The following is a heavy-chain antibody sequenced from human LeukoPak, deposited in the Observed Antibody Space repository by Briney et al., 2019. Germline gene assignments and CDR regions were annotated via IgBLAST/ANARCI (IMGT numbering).Heavy chain of an antibody. CDR1: GFTFSSYA. CDR2: ISGSGGST. J-gene: IGHJ4*02. V-gene: IGHV3-23*01. CDR3: AKSSGGYSYGLGYFDS. Sequence: GGSLRLSCAASGFTFSSYAMSWVRQAPGKGLEWLSAISGSGGSTYYADSVKGRFTISRDNSKNTLYLQMNSLRAEDTAVYYCAKSSGGYSYGLGYFDSWGQGTMVTVSS. D-gene: IGHD5-18*01.